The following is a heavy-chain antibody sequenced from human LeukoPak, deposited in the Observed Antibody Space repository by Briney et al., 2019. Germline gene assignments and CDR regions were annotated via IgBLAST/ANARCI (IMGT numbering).Heavy chain of an antibody. J-gene: IGHJ4*02. CDR1: GGSISSSSDY. Sequence: PSETLSLTCNVSGGSISSSSDYWGWIRQPPGKGLEWIGSIYYSGGSFYNPSLKSRVTISVDTSKNQFSLKLSSVTAADTAVYYCAGTRRWEPDDSSGSYYFDYWGQGTLVTVSS. CDR2: IYYSGGS. D-gene: IGHD3-22*01. CDR3: AGTRRWEPDDSSGSYYFDY. V-gene: IGHV4-39*07.